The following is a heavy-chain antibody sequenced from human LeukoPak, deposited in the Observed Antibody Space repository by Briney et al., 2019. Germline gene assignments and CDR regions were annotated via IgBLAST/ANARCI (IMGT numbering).Heavy chain of an antibody. Sequence: SETLSLTCTVSGYSISSGYYWGWIRQPPGKGLEWIGSIYHSGSTYYNPSLKSRVTISVDTSKNQFSLKLSSVTAADTAVYYCARGSPVDYFDYWGQGTLVTVSS. D-gene: IGHD3-10*01. CDR2: IYHSGST. V-gene: IGHV4-38-2*02. CDR1: GYSISSGYY. J-gene: IGHJ4*02. CDR3: ARGSPVDYFDY.